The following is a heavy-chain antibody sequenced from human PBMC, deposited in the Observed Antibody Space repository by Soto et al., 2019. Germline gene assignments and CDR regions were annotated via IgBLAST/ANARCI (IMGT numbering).Heavy chain of an antibody. D-gene: IGHD2-15*01. CDR1: GFIFSSSA. CDR2: ISGSGGNT. CDR3: AKSGCSGGSCYYFDY. Sequence: LRLSCAASGFIFSSSAMSWVRQPPGKGLEWVSGISGSGGNTYYADSVNGRFTFSRDNSKNTVYLQMNSLRAEDTAIYFCAKSGCSGGSCYYFDYWGRGTLVTVSS. J-gene: IGHJ4*02. V-gene: IGHV3-23*01.